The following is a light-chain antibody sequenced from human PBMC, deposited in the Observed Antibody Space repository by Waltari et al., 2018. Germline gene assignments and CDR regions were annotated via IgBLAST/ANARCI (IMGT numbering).Light chain of an antibody. V-gene: IGKV1-39*01. CDR3: QQSFSVPYT. CDR1: QSINSH. CDR2: GAS. Sequence: DIQMTQSPSSLSASVGDRITITCRASQSINSHLNWYQQKPGKAPKLLIYGASSLQSGLPSRFSGSGSATDFTLTISSLQPEDFATYYCQQSFSVPYTFGQGTKLQIK. J-gene: IGKJ2*01.